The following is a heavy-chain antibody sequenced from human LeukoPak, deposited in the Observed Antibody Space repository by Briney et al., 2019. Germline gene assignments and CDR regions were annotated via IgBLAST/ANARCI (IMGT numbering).Heavy chain of an antibody. CDR3: AKDWGYTTMVSYYFDY. D-gene: IGHD5-18*01. Sequence: GRSLRLSCAASGCTFSSYGMHWVRQAPGKGLEWVAVIWYDGNNKYYADSVKGRFTIPRDNSKNTLYLQMNSLRAEDTAVYYCAKDWGYTTMVSYYFDYWGQGTLVTVSS. CDR2: IWYDGNNK. J-gene: IGHJ4*02. V-gene: IGHV3-33*06. CDR1: GCTFSSYG.